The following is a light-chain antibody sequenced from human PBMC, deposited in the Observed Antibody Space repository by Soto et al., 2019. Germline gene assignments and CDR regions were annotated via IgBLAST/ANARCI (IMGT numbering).Light chain of an antibody. J-gene: IGLJ1*01. CDR2: GNS. V-gene: IGLV1-40*01. CDR3: QSYDSSLSGCYV. CDR1: SSNIGAGYD. Sequence: SVLTQPPSVSGAPAQRATSSCTGSSSNIGAGYDVHWYQQLPGTAPKLLIYGNSNRPSGVPDRFSGSKSGTSASLAITGLQAEDEADYYCQSYDSSLSGCYVFGTGTKVTVL.